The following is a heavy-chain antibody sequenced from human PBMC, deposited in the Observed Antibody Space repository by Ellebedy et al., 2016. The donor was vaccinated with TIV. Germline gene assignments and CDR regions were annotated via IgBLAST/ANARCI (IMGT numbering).Heavy chain of an antibody. V-gene: IGHV3-21*01. CDR2: ISGNLQYV. D-gene: IGHD2/OR15-2a*01. CDR1: GFTFQTHT. Sequence: GESLKISCEASGFTFQTHTMNWVRQAPGKGLEWISSISGNLQYVNYTDSVKGRFTISRDNGKKSLSLQMDSLRAEDAAMYFCVTNRGEGGLLSFFDFWGRGTQVTVSP. CDR3: VTNRGEGGLLSFFDF. J-gene: IGHJ4*02.